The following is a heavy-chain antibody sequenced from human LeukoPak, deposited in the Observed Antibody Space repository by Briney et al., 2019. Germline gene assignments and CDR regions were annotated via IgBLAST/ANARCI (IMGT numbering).Heavy chain of an antibody. CDR2: VTTTGDPV. D-gene: IGHD2-21*01. Sequence: GGSLRLSCSASGFIFNEFYMSWIRQAPGKGLECVSYVTTTGDPVYYTDSVKGRFTISRDNAKNSLFLQMTSLRDEDTAVYYCARLVIDSPSSYYMDVWGNGTTVTVSS. V-gene: IGHV3-11*04. J-gene: IGHJ6*03. CDR3: ARLVIDSPSSYYMDV. CDR1: GFIFNEFY.